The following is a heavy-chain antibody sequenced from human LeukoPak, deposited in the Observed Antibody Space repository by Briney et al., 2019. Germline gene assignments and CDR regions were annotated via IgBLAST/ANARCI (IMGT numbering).Heavy chain of an antibody. D-gene: IGHD4-17*01. CDR1: GASIRSSF. V-gene: IGHV4-59*08. CDR3: ARHYGP. J-gene: IGHJ5*02. Sequence: SGTLSLTCTVSGASIRSSFWNWIRQPPGRGLEWIGYLSMRGTTNYNPSLKSRVTISADTSKNQFSLKLTSVTAADTAVYYCARHYGPWGQGTLVTVSS. CDR2: LSMRGTT.